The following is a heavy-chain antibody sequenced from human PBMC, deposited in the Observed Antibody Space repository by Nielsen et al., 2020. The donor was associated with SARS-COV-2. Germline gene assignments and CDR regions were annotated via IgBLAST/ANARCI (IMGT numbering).Heavy chain of an antibody. CDR1: GFTFSSYG. CDR2: ISYDGSNK. D-gene: IGHD6-13*01. Sequence: GGSLRLSCAASGFTFSSYGMHWVRQAPGKGLEWVAVISYDGSNKYYADSVKGRFTISRDNSKNTLYLQMNSLRAEDTAVYYCAKDKEYSSSWYEGEYGMDVWGQGTTVTVSS. J-gene: IGHJ6*02. V-gene: IGHV3-30*18. CDR3: AKDKEYSSSWYEGEYGMDV.